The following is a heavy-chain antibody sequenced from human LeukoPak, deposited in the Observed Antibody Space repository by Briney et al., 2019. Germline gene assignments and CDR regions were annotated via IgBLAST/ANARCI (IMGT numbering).Heavy chain of an antibody. J-gene: IGHJ6*03. Sequence: GTSLRLSCAASGFPFSDYGMYWVRQAPGKGLEWLAVISHDGSNKYYADSVKGRFTISGDNSKNTLYLQMNSLRAEDTAVYYCAKDHYYYYYYMDVWGKGTTVTVSS. CDR3: AKDHYYYYYYMDV. CDR2: ISHDGSNK. V-gene: IGHV3-30*18. CDR1: GFPFSDYG.